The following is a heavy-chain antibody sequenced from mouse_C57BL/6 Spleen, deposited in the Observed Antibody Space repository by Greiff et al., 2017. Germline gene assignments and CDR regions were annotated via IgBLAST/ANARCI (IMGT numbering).Heavy chain of an antibody. D-gene: IGHD1-1*01. Sequence: QVHVKQPGAELVKPGASVKMSCKASGYTFTSYWITWVKQRPGQGLEWIGDIYPGSGSTNYNEKFKSKATLTVDTSSSTAYMQLSSLTSEDSAVYYCARYYYGSRGFDYWGQGTTLTVSS. J-gene: IGHJ2*01. CDR3: ARYYYGSRGFDY. V-gene: IGHV1-55*01. CDR2: IYPGSGST. CDR1: GYTFTSYW.